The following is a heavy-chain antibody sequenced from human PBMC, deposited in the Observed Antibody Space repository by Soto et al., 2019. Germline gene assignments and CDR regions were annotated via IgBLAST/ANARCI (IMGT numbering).Heavy chain of an antibody. J-gene: IGHJ6*02. Sequence: WGSLRLSCAASGFTFSSYGMHWVRQAPGKGLEWVAVIWYDGSNKYYADSVKGRFTISRDNSKNTLYLQMNSLRAEDTAVYYYARDPGPRQLWFGELNVDYYYYYGMDVWGQGTTVTVSS. V-gene: IGHV3-33*01. CDR3: ARDPGPRQLWFGELNVDYYYYYGMDV. D-gene: IGHD3-10*01. CDR1: GFTFSSYG. CDR2: IWYDGSNK.